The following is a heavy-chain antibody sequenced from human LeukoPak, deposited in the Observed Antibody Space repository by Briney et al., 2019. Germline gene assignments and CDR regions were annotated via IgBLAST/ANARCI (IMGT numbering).Heavy chain of an antibody. Sequence: SVKVSCKASGGTFSSYAISWVRQAPGQGLEWMGGIIPIFGTANYAQKFQGRVTITADESTSTAYMELSSLRSEDPAVYYYAREHPDEAPDSSAMSPWGQGTLVTVSS. CDR3: AREHPDEAPDSSAMSP. D-gene: IGHD3-22*01. CDR2: IIPIFGTA. V-gene: IGHV1-69*13. CDR1: GGTFSSYA. J-gene: IGHJ5*02.